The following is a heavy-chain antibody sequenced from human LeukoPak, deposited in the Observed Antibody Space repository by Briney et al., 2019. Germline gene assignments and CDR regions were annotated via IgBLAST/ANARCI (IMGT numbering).Heavy chain of an antibody. D-gene: IGHD3-10*01. CDR1: GFTFSSYG. CDR2: IRSDGSNQ. J-gene: IGHJ4*02. V-gene: IGHV3-30*02. CDR3: ARGYGSGSYTPTKN. Sequence: GGSLRLSCVASGFTFSSYGMHWVRQAPDKGLEWVAFIRSDGSNQDHVDSVKGRFTISRDNSKNTLYLQMNSLRVEDTAVYYCARGYGSGSYTPTKNWGQGVLVTVSS.